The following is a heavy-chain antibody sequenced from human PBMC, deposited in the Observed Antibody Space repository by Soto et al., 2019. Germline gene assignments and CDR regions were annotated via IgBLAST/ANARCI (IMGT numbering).Heavy chain of an antibody. J-gene: IGHJ3*01. V-gene: IGHV3-9*01. D-gene: IGHD2-2*01. CDR2: ISWNSGNI. CDR3: TKGASTSCFSAFDL. Sequence: DVQLVESGGGVVQPGRSLRLSCSASGFTFDDYAMNWVRQAPGKGLEWVSSISWNSGNIVYADSVRGRFNISRDNAKTSLHLQMNSLRAEDTALYYCTKGASTSCFSAFDLWGQGTMVTVSS. CDR1: GFTFDDYA.